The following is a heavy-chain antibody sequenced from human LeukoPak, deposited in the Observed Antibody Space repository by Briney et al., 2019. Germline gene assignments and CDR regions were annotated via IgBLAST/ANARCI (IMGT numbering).Heavy chain of an antibody. CDR3: ARVAVGRYDFDY. D-gene: IGHD1-26*01. CDR1: GFTFSSYW. J-gene: IGHJ4*02. V-gene: IGHV3-74*03. Sequence: GGSLRLSCEDSGFTFSSYWMHWVRQAPGKGLVWVSRINPDGRTITYADSVKGRFTISIDNAYNTLYLQMNSLRVEDTAVYYCARVAVGRYDFDYRGQGTLVTVS. CDR2: INPDGRTI.